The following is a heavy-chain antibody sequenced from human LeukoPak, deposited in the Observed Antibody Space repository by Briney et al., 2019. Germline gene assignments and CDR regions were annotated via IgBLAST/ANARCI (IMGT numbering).Heavy chain of an antibody. V-gene: IGHV3-23*01. CDR3: AKSGGVLPRPFDY. J-gene: IGHJ4*02. D-gene: IGHD3-16*01. Sequence: GGSLRLSRAASGFTFSSYAMSWVRQAPGKGLEWVSAISGSGGSTYYADSVKGRFTISRDNSKNTLYLQMNSLRAEDTAVYYCAKSGGVLPRPFDYWGQGTLVTVSS. CDR1: GFTFSSYA. CDR2: ISGSGGST.